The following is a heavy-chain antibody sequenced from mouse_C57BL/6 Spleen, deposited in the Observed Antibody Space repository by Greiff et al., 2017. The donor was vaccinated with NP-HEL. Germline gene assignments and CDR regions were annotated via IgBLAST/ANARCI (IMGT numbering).Heavy chain of an antibody. Sequence: EVKLVESGGGLVQPGGSMKLSCVASGFTFSNYWMNWVRQSPEKGLEWVAQIRLKSDNYATHYAESVKGRFTISRDDSKSSVYLQMNNLRAEDTGIYYCTGPYYYGSSPWFAYWGQGTLVTVSA. D-gene: IGHD1-1*01. CDR1: GFTFSNYW. CDR3: TGPYYYGSSPWFAY. J-gene: IGHJ3*01. CDR2: IRLKSDNYAT. V-gene: IGHV6-3*01.